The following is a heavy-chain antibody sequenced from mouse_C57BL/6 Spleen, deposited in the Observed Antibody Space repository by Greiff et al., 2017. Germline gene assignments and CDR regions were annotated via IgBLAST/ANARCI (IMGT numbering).Heavy chain of an antibody. V-gene: IGHV1-15*01. CDR2: IVPETGGT. CDR3: TSWGYHYGDY. Sequence: QVQLKESGAELMRPGASVTLSCKASGYTFTDYEMHWVKQTPVHGLEWIGAIVPETGGTAYNQKFKGKAILTADKSSSTAYMELRSLTSEDTAVYYCTSWGYHYGDYWGQGTTLTVSS. J-gene: IGHJ2*01. D-gene: IGHD1-1*01. CDR1: GYTFTDYE.